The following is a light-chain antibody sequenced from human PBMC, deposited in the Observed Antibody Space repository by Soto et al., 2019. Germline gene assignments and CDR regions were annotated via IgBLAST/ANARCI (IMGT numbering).Light chain of an antibody. CDR2: AAS. CDR3: QQANSFPLT. Sequence: DIQMTQSPSSLSASVGDRVTITCRASQRISSYLNWYQQKPGKAPKLLICAASTLQSGVPLRFSGSGSGTDFTLTISSLQAEDFATYYCQQANSFPLTFGGGTKVDIK. J-gene: IGKJ4*01. V-gene: IGKV1-39*01. CDR1: QRISSY.